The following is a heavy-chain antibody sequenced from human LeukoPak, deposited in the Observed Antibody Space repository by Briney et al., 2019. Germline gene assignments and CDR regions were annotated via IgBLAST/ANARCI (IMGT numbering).Heavy chain of an antibody. Sequence: GASVKVSCKASGFTFTSSAVQWVRQARGQRLEWIGWIVVGSGNTNYAQKFQGRVTMTEDTSTDTAYMELSSLRSEDTAVYYCATPSRGSGYYDYWGQGTLVTVSS. CDR2: IVVGSGNT. J-gene: IGHJ4*02. CDR3: ATPSRGSGYYDY. D-gene: IGHD3-22*01. V-gene: IGHV1-58*01. CDR1: GFTFTSSA.